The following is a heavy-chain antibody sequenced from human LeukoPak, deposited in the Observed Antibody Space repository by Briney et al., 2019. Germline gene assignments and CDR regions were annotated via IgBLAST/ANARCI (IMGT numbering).Heavy chain of an antibody. Sequence: ASVKVSCKASGYTFTSYYMHWVRQAPGQGLEWMGIINPSGGSTSYAQKFQGRVTMTRDTSKNQFSLKLSSVTAADTAVYFCARTQEAGYSSGRYDSYYYYYMDVWGKGTTVAISS. CDR2: INPSGGST. CDR1: GYTFTSYY. CDR3: ARTQEAGYSSGRYDSYYYYYMDV. D-gene: IGHD6-19*01. J-gene: IGHJ6*03. V-gene: IGHV1-46*01.